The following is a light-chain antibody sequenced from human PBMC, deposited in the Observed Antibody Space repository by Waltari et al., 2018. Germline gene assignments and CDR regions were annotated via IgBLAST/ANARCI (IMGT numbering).Light chain of an antibody. CDR1: TLPRKY. V-gene: IGLV3-10*01. J-gene: IGLJ1*01. CDR2: EDN. Sequence: SYELTQPPSVSVSPGPTARITCSGDTLPRKYAYWYQQKSRQAPVLVIFEDNKRPSGIPERFSGSISGTMATLTISGAQVEDEADYYCYSTDSSSKGVFGAGTKVTVL. CDR3: YSTDSSSKGV.